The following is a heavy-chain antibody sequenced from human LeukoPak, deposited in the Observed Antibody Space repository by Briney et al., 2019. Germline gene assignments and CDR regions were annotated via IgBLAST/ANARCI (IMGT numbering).Heavy chain of an antibody. CDR3: VRQPYCGGDCYFYDY. V-gene: IGHV5-51*01. J-gene: IGHJ4*02. CDR2: IYPGDSDT. Sequence: KVSCKASGYTFTSYWIGWVRQMPGKGLEWMGIIYPGDSDTRYSPSFQGQVTISADKSISTAYLQWSSLKASDTAMYYCVRQPYCGGDCYFYDYWGQGTLVTVSS. D-gene: IGHD2-21*02. CDR1: GYTFTSYW.